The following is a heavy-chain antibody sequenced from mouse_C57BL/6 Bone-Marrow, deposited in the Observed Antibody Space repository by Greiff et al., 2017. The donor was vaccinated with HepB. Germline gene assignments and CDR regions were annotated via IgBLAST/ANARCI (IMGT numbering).Heavy chain of an antibody. CDR2: IDPENGDT. CDR3: TTNYSNYGYFDV. Sequence: EVQWVESGAELVRPGASVKLSCTASGFNIKDDYMHWVKQRPEQGLEWIGWIDPENGDTEYASKFQGKATITADTSSNTAYLQLSSLTSEDTAVYYCTTNYSNYGYFDVWGTGTTVTVSS. V-gene: IGHV14-4*01. D-gene: IGHD2-5*01. CDR1: GFNIKDDY. J-gene: IGHJ1*03.